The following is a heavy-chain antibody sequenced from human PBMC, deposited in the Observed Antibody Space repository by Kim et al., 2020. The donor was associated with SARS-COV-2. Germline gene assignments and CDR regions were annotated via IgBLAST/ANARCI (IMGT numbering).Heavy chain of an antibody. CDR1: GFTFSNYA. Sequence: GGSLRLSCAASGFTFSNYAMGWVRQAPGKGLEWVSGITGSGDATSYADSVKGRFTMSRDNYKNTLYLQMNSLRGEDTAVYYCAKRSGSYGYFDFWGQGTLVTVSS. J-gene: IGHJ4*02. V-gene: IGHV3-23*01. D-gene: IGHD1-26*01. CDR3: AKRSGSYGYFDF. CDR2: ITGSGDAT.